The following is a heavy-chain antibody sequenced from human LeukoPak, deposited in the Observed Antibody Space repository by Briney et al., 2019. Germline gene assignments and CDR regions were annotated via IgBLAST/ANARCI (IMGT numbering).Heavy chain of an antibody. J-gene: IGHJ4*02. V-gene: IGHV3-9*03. D-gene: IGHD4-17*01. CDR2: ISWNSGSI. CDR1: GFTFDDYA. CDR3: AKAGLTTVTTYFDY. Sequence: PGRSLRLSCAASGFTFDDYAMHWVRQAPGKGLEWVSGISWNSGSIGYADSVKGRFTISRDNAKNSLYLQMNSLRAEDMALYYCAKAGLTTVTTYFDYWGQGTLVTVPS.